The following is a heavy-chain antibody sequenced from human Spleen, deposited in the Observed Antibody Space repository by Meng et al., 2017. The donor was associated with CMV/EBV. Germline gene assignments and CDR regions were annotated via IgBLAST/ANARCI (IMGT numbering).Heavy chain of an antibody. V-gene: IGHV3-30*02. J-gene: IGHJ6*02. Sequence: SCAASGFTFSYFGMHWVRQAPGKGLEWVAFIRYDGSNKYYADSVKGRFAISRDNPKNTLYLQMNSLRTEDTAVYYCARDGSTSPPYYYYGMDVWGQGTTVTVSS. CDR3: ARDGSTSPPYYYYGMDV. CDR2: IRYDGSNK. CDR1: GFTFSYFG. D-gene: IGHD2-2*01.